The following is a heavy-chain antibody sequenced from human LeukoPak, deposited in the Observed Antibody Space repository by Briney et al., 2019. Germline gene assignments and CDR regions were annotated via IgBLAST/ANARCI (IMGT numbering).Heavy chain of an antibody. CDR3: ASSGFNDILTGPFDY. D-gene: IGHD3-9*01. CDR2: IIPIFGTA. CDR1: GGTFSSYA. Sequence: SVKVSCKASGGTFSSYAISWVRQAPGQGLEWMGGIIPIFGTANYAQKFQGRVTITADESTSTAYMELSSLRSEDTAVYYCASSGFNDILTGPFDYWGQGTLVTVSS. J-gene: IGHJ4*02. V-gene: IGHV1-69*13.